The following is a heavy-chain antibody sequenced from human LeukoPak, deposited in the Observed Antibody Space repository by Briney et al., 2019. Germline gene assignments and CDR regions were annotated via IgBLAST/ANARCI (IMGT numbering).Heavy chain of an antibody. Sequence: GGSLSLSCAASGFTFGSYGMHWVRQAPGKGMEWVAFIRYDGSNKYYADSVKGRFTISRDNSKNTLYLQMNSLRAEDTAVYYCAKGGSKMTTGYFDYWGQGTLVTVSS. V-gene: IGHV3-30*02. J-gene: IGHJ4*02. CDR1: GFTFGSYG. D-gene: IGHD4-17*01. CDR3: AKGGSKMTTGYFDY. CDR2: IRYDGSNK.